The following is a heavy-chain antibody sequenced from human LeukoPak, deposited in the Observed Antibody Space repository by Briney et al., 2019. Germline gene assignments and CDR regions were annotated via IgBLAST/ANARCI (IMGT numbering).Heavy chain of an antibody. Sequence: GGSLRLSCAASGFTFSSYSMNWVRQAPGKGLEWVSSISSSSYIYYADSVKGRFTISRDNAKNSLYLQMNSLRAEDTAVYYCAREELRRYSYGYYQYYMDVWGKGTTVTISS. J-gene: IGHJ6*03. CDR3: AREELRRYSYGYYQYYMDV. V-gene: IGHV3-21*01. CDR2: ISSSSYI. CDR1: GFTFSSYS. D-gene: IGHD5-18*01.